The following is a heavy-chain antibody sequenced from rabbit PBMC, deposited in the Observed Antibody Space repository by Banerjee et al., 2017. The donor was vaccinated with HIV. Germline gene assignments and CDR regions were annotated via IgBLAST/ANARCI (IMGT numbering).Heavy chain of an antibody. CDR1: GFIFSDNYA. CDR3: ARHIVNSGPGL. D-gene: IGHD3-1*01. V-gene: IGHV1S45*01. Sequence: QEQLVESGGGLVQPEGSLTLTCTASGFIFSDNYAMCWVRQAPGKGLEWIGCIYAGSSGSTYYASWAKGRFTISKTSSTTVTLQMTSLTAADTATYFCARHIVNSGPGLWGPGTLVTVS. J-gene: IGHJ4*01. CDR2: IYAGSSGST.